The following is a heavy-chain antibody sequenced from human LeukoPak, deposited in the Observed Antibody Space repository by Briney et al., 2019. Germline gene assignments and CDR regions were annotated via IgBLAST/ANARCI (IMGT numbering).Heavy chain of an antibody. CDR1: GFTFSSYA. D-gene: IGHD3-22*01. V-gene: IGHV3-23*01. CDR3: AKDRTTTIVVVTDFDY. CDR2: ISGSGGST. J-gene: IGHJ4*02. Sequence: RPGGSLRLSCAASGFTFSSYAMSWVRQAPGKGLEWVSAISGSGGSTYYADSVKGRFTISRDNSKNTLYLQMNSLRAEDTAVYYRAKDRTTTIVVVTDFDYWGQGTLVTVSS.